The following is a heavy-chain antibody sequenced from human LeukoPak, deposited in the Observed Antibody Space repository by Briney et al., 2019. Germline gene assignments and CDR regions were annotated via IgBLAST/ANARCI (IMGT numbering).Heavy chain of an antibody. CDR1: GFTFSNYW. V-gene: IGHV3-7*01. J-gene: IGHJ4*02. CDR2: IKQDGSEI. Sequence: GGSLRFSCAASGFTFSNYWMSWVRQAPGEGLEWVANIKQDGSEIYYVDCVKGRFTISRDSAKNSLFLQMNGLRAEDTAVYYCARDKVVGATHFDYWGQGILVTVSS. D-gene: IGHD1-26*01. CDR3: ARDKVVGATHFDY.